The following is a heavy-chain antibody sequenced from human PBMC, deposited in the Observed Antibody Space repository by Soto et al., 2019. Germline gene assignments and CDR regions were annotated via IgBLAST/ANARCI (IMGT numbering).Heavy chain of an antibody. Sequence: SVKVSCKASGGTFSSYAISWVRQAPGQGLEWMGGIIPIFGTANYAQKFQGRVTITADKSTSTAYMELSSLRSGDTAVYYCARAPGFGELLAYYYYGTDVWGQGTTVTVS. CDR1: GGTFSSYA. V-gene: IGHV1-69*06. CDR2: IIPIFGTA. CDR3: ARAPGFGELLAYYYYGTDV. D-gene: IGHD3-10*01. J-gene: IGHJ6*02.